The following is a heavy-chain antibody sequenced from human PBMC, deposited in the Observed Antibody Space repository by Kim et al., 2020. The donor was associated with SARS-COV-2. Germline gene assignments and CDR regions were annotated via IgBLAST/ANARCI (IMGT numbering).Heavy chain of an antibody. CDR1: GFTFSSYA. V-gene: IGHV3-23*03. CDR2: IYSGGSST. Sequence: GGSLRLSCAASGFTFSSYAMSWVRQAPGKGLEWISVIYSGGSSTYYADSVKGRFTISRDNSKNTLYLQMNSLRAEDTAVYYCAKFAPYFVSRAYYSRFDYWGQGTLVTVSS. D-gene: IGHD3-22*01. J-gene: IGHJ4*02. CDR3: AKFAPYFVSRAYYSRFDY.